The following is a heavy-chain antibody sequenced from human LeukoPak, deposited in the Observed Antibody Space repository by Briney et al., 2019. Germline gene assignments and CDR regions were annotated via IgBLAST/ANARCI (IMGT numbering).Heavy chain of an antibody. CDR3: ARHVVPAAPLNWNYGSWFDP. J-gene: IGHJ5*02. V-gene: IGHV4-38-2*01. D-gene: IGHD2-2*01. CDR2: IYHSGST. Sequence: PSETLSLTCAVSGYSISSGYYWGWIRQPPGKGLEWIGSIYHSGSTYYNPSLKSRVTISVDTSKNQFSLKLSSVTAAATAVYYCARHVVPAAPLNWNYGSWFDPWGQGTLVTVSS. CDR1: GYSISSGYY.